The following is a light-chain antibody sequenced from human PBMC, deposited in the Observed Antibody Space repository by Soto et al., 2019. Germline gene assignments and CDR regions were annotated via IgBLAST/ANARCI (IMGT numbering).Light chain of an antibody. J-gene: IGKJ2*01. CDR1: QNILYSASNENY. Sequence: DIVMTQSPDSLAVSLGERATINCKSSQNILYSASNENYLAWFQQKPGQPPKLLIYWASTRESGVPDRFSGSGSGTDFTLTISSLQAEDVAVYFCHQYYDIPFTFGQGTKLEIK. CDR3: HQYYDIPFT. CDR2: WAS. V-gene: IGKV4-1*01.